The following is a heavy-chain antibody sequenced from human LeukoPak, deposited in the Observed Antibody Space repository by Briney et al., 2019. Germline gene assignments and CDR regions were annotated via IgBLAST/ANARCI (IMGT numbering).Heavy chain of an antibody. CDR1: GFTFSSYD. V-gene: IGHV3-13*04. Sequence: GGSLRLSYAASGFTFSSYDMHWVRQATGKGLEWVSAIGTAGDTYYPGSVKGRFTISRENAKNSLYLQMNSLRAGDTAVYYCARAGYYYDSSGYPYGHWYFDLWGRGTLVTVSS. D-gene: IGHD3-22*01. CDR2: IGTAGDT. CDR3: ARAGYYYDSSGYPYGHWYFDL. J-gene: IGHJ2*01.